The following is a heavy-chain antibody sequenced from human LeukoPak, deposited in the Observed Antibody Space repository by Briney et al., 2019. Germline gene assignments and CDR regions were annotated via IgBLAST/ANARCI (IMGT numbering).Heavy chain of an antibody. CDR1: GGSISSSSYY. CDR2: IFYSGST. V-gene: IGHV4-39*01. D-gene: IGHD5-18*01. CDR3: ARLGYSYGFVFMDV. Sequence: SETLSPTCTVSGGSISSSSYYWGWIRQPPGKGLEWIGSIFYSGSTYYNPSLKSRVTISVDTSKNQFSLKLSSVTAADTAVYYCARLGYSYGFVFMDVWGKGTTVTVSS. J-gene: IGHJ6*03.